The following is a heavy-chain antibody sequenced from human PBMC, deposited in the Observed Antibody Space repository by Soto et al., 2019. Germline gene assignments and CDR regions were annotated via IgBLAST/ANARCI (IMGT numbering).Heavy chain of an antibody. Sequence: EVQLLESGGGLVQPGGSLRLSCAASGFTFSSYAMSWVRQAPGKGLELVSGISGSGVSTYYADSVKGRFTISGENSKSTLSLQMNSLRAEDTAVYYCAKDRKRIATRSIAYWGQGALVTVSS. J-gene: IGHJ4*02. V-gene: IGHV3-23*01. D-gene: IGHD6-6*01. CDR2: ISGSGVST. CDR1: GFTFSSYA. CDR3: AKDRKRIATRSIAY.